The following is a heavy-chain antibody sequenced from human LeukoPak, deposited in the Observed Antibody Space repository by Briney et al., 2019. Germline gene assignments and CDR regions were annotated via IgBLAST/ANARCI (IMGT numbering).Heavy chain of an antibody. Sequence: RGSLRLSCAASGFTFSSYWMHWVRQAPGKGLVWVSRINTDGSSTSYADSVKGRFTISRDNAKNTLYLQMNSLRAEDTAVYYCARDRGYCSSTSCSLNWFDPWGQGTLVTVSS. V-gene: IGHV3-74*01. CDR1: GFTFSSYW. CDR2: INTDGSST. D-gene: IGHD2-2*01. J-gene: IGHJ5*02. CDR3: ARDRGYCSSTSCSLNWFDP.